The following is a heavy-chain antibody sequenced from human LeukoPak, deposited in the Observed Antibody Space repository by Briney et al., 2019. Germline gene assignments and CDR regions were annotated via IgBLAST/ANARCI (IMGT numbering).Heavy chain of an antibody. CDR2: IKQDGSEK. V-gene: IGHV3-7*01. Sequence: GGSLRLSCAASGFTFSSYWMSWVRQAPGKGLEWVANIKQDGSEKYYVDSVKGRFTISRDNAKNSLYLQMNSLRAEDTAVYYCATPWTSLGYYYYMDVWGKGTTVTVSS. CDR3: ATPWTSLGYYYYMDV. CDR1: GFTFSSYW. D-gene: IGHD3-16*02. J-gene: IGHJ6*03.